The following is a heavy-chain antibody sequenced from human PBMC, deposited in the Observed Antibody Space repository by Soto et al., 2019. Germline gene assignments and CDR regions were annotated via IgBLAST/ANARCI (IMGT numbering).Heavy chain of an antibody. J-gene: IGHJ4*02. D-gene: IGHD6-19*01. CDR1: GFTFSSYA. Sequence: PGGSLRLSCAASGFTFSSYAMSWVRQAPGKGLEWVSAISGSGGSTYYADSVKGRFTISRDNSKNTLYLQMNSLRAEDTAVYYCAKGFFIQIAVAGTFSRGEYYFDYWGQGTLVTVSS. V-gene: IGHV3-23*01. CDR3: AKGFFIQIAVAGTFSRGEYYFDY. CDR2: ISGSGGST.